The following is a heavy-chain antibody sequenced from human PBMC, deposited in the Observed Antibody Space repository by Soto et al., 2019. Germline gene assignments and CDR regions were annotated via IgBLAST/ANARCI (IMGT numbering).Heavy chain of an antibody. V-gene: IGHV1-18*01. D-gene: IGHD3-22*01. CDR1: GYTFTSYG. J-gene: IGHJ4*02. CDR2: ISAYNGNT. Sequence: ASVKVSCKASGYTFTSYGISWVRQAPGQGLEWMGWISAYNGNTNYAQKLQGKVTMTTDTSTSTAYMELRSLRSDDTAVYYCARVSDYYDSSGDDYWGQGTLVTVSS. CDR3: ARVSDYYDSSGDDY.